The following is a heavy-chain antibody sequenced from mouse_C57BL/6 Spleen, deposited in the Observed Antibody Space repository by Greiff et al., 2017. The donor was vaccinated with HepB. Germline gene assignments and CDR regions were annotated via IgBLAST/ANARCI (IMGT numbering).Heavy chain of an antibody. V-gene: IGHV3-1*01. CDR1: GYSITSGYD. D-gene: IGHD2-5*01. CDR2: ISYSGST. J-gene: IGHJ2*01. Sequence: DVKLQESGPGMVKPSQSLSLTCTVTGYSITSGYDWHWIRHFPGNKLEWMGYISYSGSTNYNPSLKSRISITHDTSKNHFFLKLNSVTTEDTATYYCARTSYYSNYFDYWGQGTTLTVSS. CDR3: ARTSYYSNYFDY.